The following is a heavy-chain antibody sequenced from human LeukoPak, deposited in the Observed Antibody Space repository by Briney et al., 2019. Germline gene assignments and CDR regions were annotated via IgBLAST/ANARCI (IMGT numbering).Heavy chain of an antibody. Sequence: PGGSLRLSCAASGFTFSTYGIHWVRQAPGKGLEWVSLISYDGSDKYYTDSVKGRFTISRDNSKNTAYLQMNSLRPEDTAVYYCAKHGSSGYLDAPDIWGQGTKVAVSS. CDR2: ISYDGSDK. J-gene: IGHJ3*02. CDR3: AKHGSSGYLDAPDI. CDR1: GFTFSTYG. V-gene: IGHV3-30*18. D-gene: IGHD3-22*01.